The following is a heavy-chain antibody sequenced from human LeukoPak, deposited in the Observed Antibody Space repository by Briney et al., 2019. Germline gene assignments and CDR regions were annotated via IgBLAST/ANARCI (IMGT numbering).Heavy chain of an antibody. J-gene: IGHJ1*01. CDR1: GFTFSSYA. D-gene: IGHD3-22*01. CDR3: ARERLDSSGYYYGYFQH. Sequence: GGSLRLSCAASGFTFSSYAMHWVRQAPGKGLEWVAVISYEGSNKYYADSVKGRFTISRDNSKNTLYLQMNSLRAEDTAVYYCARERLDSSGYYYGYFQHWGQGTLVTVSS. CDR2: ISYEGSNK. V-gene: IGHV3-30-3*01.